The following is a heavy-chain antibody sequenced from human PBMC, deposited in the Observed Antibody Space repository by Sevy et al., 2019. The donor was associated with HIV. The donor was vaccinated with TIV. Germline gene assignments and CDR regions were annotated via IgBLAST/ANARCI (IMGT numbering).Heavy chain of an antibody. D-gene: IGHD3-22*01. CDR3: AKEGYESSGYYH. CDR2: ISGSGGYT. J-gene: IGHJ5*02. CDR1: GFTFSSYA. V-gene: IGHV3-23*01. Sequence: GGCLSLSCAASGFTFSSYAMTWVRQAPGKGLEWVSAISGSGGYTYYADSVKGRFTISRDNSKKTLDLQMHSLRAEDTAVYYCAKEGYESSGYYHWGQGTLVTVSS.